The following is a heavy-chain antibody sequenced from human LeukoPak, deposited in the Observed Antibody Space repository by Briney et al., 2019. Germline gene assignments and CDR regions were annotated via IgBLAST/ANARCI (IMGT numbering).Heavy chain of an antibody. CDR3: AKDLVAAAGPFNYYYGMDV. CDR1: GFTFSSYG. CDR2: ISYDGSNK. Sequence: GGSLRLSCAASGFTFSSYGMHWVRQAPGKGLEWVAVISYDGSNKYYADSVKGRFTISRDNFKNTLYLQMNSLRAEDTAVYYCAKDLVAAAGPFNYYYGMDVWGQGTTVTVSS. V-gene: IGHV3-30*18. D-gene: IGHD6-13*01. J-gene: IGHJ6*02.